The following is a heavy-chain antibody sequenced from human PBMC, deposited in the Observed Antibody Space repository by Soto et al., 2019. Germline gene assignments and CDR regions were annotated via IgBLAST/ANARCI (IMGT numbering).Heavy chain of an antibody. D-gene: IGHD6-13*01. CDR2: IWYDGSNK. V-gene: IGHV3-33*01. CDR3: EREMEAAGSVGP. Sequence: QVQLVESGGGVVQPGRSLRLSCAASGFTFSSYGMHWVRQAPGKGLEWVAVIWYDGSNKYYADSVKGRFTISRDNSKTKLYLQMTSLRAEDTAVYYCEREMEAAGSVGPWGQGTLVTVSS. CDR1: GFTFSSYG. J-gene: IGHJ5*02.